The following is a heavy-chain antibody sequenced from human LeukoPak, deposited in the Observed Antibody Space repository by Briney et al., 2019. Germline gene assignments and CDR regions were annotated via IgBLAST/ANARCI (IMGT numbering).Heavy chain of an antibody. J-gene: IGHJ6*02. CDR1: GLTLSNYW. V-gene: IGHV3-7*04. CDR2: VKEDGSDE. Sequence: GSLRLSCAASGLTLSNYWMTWVRQAPGKGLEWVAIVKEDGSDEYYVDSVKGRFTISRDNVKNSLYLQMNSLRAEDTAVYHCARGGPYYYYGMDVWGQGTTVTVSS. CDR3: ARGGPYYYYGMDV.